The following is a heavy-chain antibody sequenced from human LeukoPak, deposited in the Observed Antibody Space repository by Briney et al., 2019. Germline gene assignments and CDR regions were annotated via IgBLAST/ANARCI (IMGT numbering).Heavy chain of an antibody. D-gene: IGHD4-17*01. CDR1: GYTFTGYY. V-gene: IGHV1-2*02. Sequence: GASVKVSCKASGYTFTGYYMHWVRQAPGQGLEWMGWINPNSGGTNYAQKFQGRVTMTRDTSISTAYMELSRLRSDDTAVYYCARGAVTYYYYYYMDVWGKGTTVTVSS. CDR2: INPNSGGT. CDR3: ARGAVTYYYYYYMDV. J-gene: IGHJ6*03.